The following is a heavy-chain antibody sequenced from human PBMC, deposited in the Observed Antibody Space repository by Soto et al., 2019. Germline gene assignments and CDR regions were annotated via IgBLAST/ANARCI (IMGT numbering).Heavy chain of an antibody. CDR2: VSGSGASI. CDR1: GYSISSGYY. J-gene: IGHJ4*02. Sequence: QPSETLSLTCAVSGYSISSGYYWGWLRQAPGKGLEWVSSVSGSGASIYYADSVKGRFTISRDNSKNTLYLQMNSLRAEDTALYYCAKSDYDTWGWVGYFFAYWGQGALVNVSS. D-gene: IGHD3-22*01. CDR3: AKSDYDTWGWVGYFFAY. V-gene: IGHV3-23*01.